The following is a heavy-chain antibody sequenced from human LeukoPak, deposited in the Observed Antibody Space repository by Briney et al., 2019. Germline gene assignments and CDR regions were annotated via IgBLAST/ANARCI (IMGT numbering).Heavy chain of an antibody. Sequence: SETLSLTCTVSGGSISNYFWSWIRQPPGKGLEWIGYIYSSGSTNYNPSLESRVTMSVDTSKNQFSLSLNSVTAADTAVYYCAKDGPTGPWGQGTLVTVSS. V-gene: IGHV4-59*01. D-gene: IGHD1-26*01. J-gene: IGHJ4*02. CDR1: GGSISNYF. CDR2: IYSSGST. CDR3: AKDGPTGP.